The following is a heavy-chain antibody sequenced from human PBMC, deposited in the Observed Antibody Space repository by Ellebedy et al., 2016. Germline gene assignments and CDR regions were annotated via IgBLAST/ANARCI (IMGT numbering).Heavy chain of an antibody. CDR2: IYYSGRT. J-gene: IGHJ5*02. CDR3: ATMRRATRGFDP. CDR1: GDSFSSSSHC. Sequence: SETLSLTXTVSGDSFSSSSHCWAWIRQPPGKGLEWIGSIYYSGRTYHNSSLKSRVTMSIEKSKNQFSLRLSSVTAADTAMYYCATMRRATRGFDPWGQGTLVTVSS. V-gene: IGHV4-39*07. D-gene: IGHD3-10*01.